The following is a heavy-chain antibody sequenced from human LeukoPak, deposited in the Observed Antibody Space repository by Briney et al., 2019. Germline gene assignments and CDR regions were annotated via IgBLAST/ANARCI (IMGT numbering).Heavy chain of an antibody. Sequence: PGGSLRLSCAASGFTLSSYAMSWVRQAPGKGLEWVSAISGSGGSTYYADSVKGRFTISRDNSKNTLYLQMNSLRAEDTAVYYCAKGSGYYPEYFQHWGQGTLVTVSS. CDR2: ISGSGGST. V-gene: IGHV3-23*01. CDR3: AKGSGYYPEYFQH. D-gene: IGHD3-22*01. J-gene: IGHJ1*01. CDR1: GFTLSSYA.